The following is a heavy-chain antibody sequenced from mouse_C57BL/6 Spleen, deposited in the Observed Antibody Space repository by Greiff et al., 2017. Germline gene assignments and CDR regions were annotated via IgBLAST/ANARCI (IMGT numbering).Heavy chain of an antibody. V-gene: IGHV1-82*01. Sequence: QVQLKESGPELVKPGASVKISCKASGYAFSSSWMNWVKQRPGKGLEWIGRIYPGDGDTNYNGKFKGKATLTADKSSSTAYMQLSSLTSEDSAVYCGARGGYYGGDLDYWGQGTTLTVSS. J-gene: IGHJ2*01. D-gene: IGHD1-1*01. CDR3: ARGGYYGGDLDY. CDR2: IYPGDGDT. CDR1: GYAFSSSW.